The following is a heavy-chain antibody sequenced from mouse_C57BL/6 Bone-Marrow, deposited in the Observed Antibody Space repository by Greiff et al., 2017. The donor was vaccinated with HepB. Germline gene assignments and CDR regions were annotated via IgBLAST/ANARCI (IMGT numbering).Heavy chain of an antibody. Sequence: QVQLQQPGTELVKPGASVKLSCKASGYTFTRYWMHWVKQRPGQGLEWIGNINPSNGGTNYNEKFKSKATLTVDTSSSTAYMQLSSLTSEDSAVYYWARGNYYGSSVFAYWGQGTLVTVSA. CDR2: INPSNGGT. D-gene: IGHD1-1*01. V-gene: IGHV1-53*01. CDR3: ARGNYYGSSVFAY. CDR1: GYTFTRYW. J-gene: IGHJ3*01.